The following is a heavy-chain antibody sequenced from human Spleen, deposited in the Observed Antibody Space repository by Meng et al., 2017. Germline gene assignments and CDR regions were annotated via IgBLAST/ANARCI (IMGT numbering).Heavy chain of an antibody. CDR2: ISGSSNYI. CDR3: ARLPGDV. V-gene: IGHV3-21*01. CDR1: GFTFSSYT. Sequence: GESLKISCAAAGFTFSSYTMNWVRKAPGKGLEWGSSISGSSNYIFYADSVKGRFTISRDNAKKSLSLQMDSLRAQDTAVGYCARLPGDVWGQGTTVTVSS. J-gene: IGHJ6*02.